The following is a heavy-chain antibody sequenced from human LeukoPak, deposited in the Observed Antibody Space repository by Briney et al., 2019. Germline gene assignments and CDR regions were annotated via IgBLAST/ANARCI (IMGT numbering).Heavy chain of an antibody. J-gene: IGHJ5*02. CDR2: IYYSGST. D-gene: IGHD6-13*01. Sequence: SETLLTCTVSGGSISSYYWSWIRQPPGKGLEWIGYIYYSGSTNYNPSLKSRVTISVDTSKNQFSLKLSSVTAADTAVYYCARLYSSSAFDPWGQGTLVTVSS. V-gene: IGHV4-59*08. CDR3: ARLYSSSAFDP. CDR1: GGSISSYY.